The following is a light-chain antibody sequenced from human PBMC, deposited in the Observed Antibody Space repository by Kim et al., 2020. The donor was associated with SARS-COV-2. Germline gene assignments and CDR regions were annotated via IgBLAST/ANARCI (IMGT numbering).Light chain of an antibody. CDR2: AAS. CDR1: QGITNY. CDR3: QKYESAPWT. J-gene: IGKJ1*01. Sequence: ASVGDEVTITCRASQGITNYLAWYQQKTGKAPKLLIYAASTLQCGVPSRLRGSRSGTDFTLIITRLQPEDVSTYYCQKYESAPWTFGQGTKVDIK. V-gene: IGKV1-27*01.